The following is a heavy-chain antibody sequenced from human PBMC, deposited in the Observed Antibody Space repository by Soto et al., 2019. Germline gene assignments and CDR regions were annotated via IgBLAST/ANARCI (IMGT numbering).Heavy chain of an antibody. CDR2: IYTSGST. CDR1: GGSISSYY. J-gene: IGHJ4*02. CDR3: ARVVDSSGYSYYFDY. Sequence: XETLSLTCTVSGGSISSYYWSWIRQPAGKGLEWIGRIYTSGSTNYNPSLKSRVTMSVDTSKNQFSLKLSSVTAADTAVYYCARVVDSSGYSYYFDYWGQGTLVTVSS. D-gene: IGHD3-22*01. V-gene: IGHV4-4*07.